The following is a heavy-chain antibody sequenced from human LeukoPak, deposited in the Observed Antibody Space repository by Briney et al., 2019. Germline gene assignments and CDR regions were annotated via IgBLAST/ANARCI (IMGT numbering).Heavy chain of an antibody. CDR2: VSGPGTTT. V-gene: IGHV3-23*01. CDR3: ATRRSGNYFATFDY. CDR1: GFTFINYA. J-gene: IGHJ4*02. D-gene: IGHD3-22*01. Sequence: GGSLRLSCEASGFTFINYAMNWVRQAPEKGLEGVPTVSGPGTTTYYADSVKGRFTVSRDNSKNTVFLQMDSLRAEDTAVYYCATRRSGNYFATFDYWGQGILVTVSS.